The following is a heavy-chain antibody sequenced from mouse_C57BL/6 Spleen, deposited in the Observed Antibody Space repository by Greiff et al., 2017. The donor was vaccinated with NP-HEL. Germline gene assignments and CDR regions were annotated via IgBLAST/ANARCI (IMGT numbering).Heavy chain of an antibody. Sequence: QVQLQQSGAELVKPGASVKLSCKASGYTFTSYWMHWVKQRPGQGLEWIGMIHPNSGSTNYNEKFKSKATLTVDKSSSTAYMQLSSLTSEDSAVYDCARSDDYDGTSLYWYFDVWGTGTTVTVSS. CDR2: IHPNSGST. CDR1: GYTFTSYW. V-gene: IGHV1-64*01. J-gene: IGHJ1*03. D-gene: IGHD2-4*01. CDR3: ARSDDYDGTSLYWYFDV.